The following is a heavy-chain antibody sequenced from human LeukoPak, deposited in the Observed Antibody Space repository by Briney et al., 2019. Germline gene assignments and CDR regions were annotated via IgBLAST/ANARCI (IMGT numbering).Heavy chain of an antibody. CDR3: ARDNYYYDSSGYPLDY. CDR1: GFTFSGYG. D-gene: IGHD3-22*01. CDR2: ISGSGGST. J-gene: IGHJ4*02. V-gene: IGHV3-23*01. Sequence: GGSLRLSCAASGFTFSGYGMSWVRQAPGKGLKWVSAISGSGGSTYYADSVKGRITISRDNSKNTLYLQMNSLRAEDTAVYYCARDNYYYDSSGYPLDYWGQGTLVTVSS.